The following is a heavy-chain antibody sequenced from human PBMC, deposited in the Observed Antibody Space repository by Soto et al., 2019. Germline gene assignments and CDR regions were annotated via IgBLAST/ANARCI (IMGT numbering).Heavy chain of an antibody. CDR1: GFTFSSYA. D-gene: IGHD3-3*01. Sequence: PGGSLRLSCAASGFTFSSYAMSWVRQAPGRGLEWVSVISGSVGTTYYADSVKGRFAISRDNSKNTLYLQMNSLRAEDTAVYYCATSLPLRHYDFWSDYADYWGQGTLVTVSS. V-gene: IGHV3-23*01. CDR3: ATSLPLRHYDFWSDYADY. CDR2: ISGSVGTT. J-gene: IGHJ4*02.